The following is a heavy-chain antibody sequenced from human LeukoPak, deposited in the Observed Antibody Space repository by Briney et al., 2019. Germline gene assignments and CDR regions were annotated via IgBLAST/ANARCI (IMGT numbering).Heavy chain of an antibody. D-gene: IGHD3-22*01. J-gene: IGHJ1*01. Sequence: GGSLRLSCAASGFTFSSYAMSWVRQAPGKGLEWVSAISGSGGCTYYADSVKGRFTISRDNSKNTLYLQMNSLRAEDTAVYYCAKENYDSSGYYFATSEYFQHWGQGTLVTVSS. V-gene: IGHV3-23*01. CDR1: GFTFSSYA. CDR2: ISGSGGCT. CDR3: AKENYDSSGYYFATSEYFQH.